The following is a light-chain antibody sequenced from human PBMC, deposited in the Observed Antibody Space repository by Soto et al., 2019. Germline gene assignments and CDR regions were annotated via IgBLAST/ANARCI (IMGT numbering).Light chain of an antibody. CDR1: QDFDND. CDR2: GAY. CDR3: QQLNGSPPIT. Sequence: DIQLSQSPSLLSASVGDRVTITCRASQDFDNDLAWYRQTPGEAPKLLIYGAYTLQSGVPRRFSGAGSGTEFSITISSLQPEDFAIYYCQQLNGSPPITFGQGTRVDIK. V-gene: IGKV1-9*01. J-gene: IGKJ5*01.